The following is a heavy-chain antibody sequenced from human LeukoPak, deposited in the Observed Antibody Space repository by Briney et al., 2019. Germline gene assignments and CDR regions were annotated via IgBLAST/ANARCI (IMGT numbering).Heavy chain of an antibody. CDR3: VKGGYTSSHNWGDP. J-gene: IGHJ5*02. CDR2: ISNNGGST. Sequence: PGGSLRLSCSASGFTFSSFAMHWVRQAPGKGLEHASTISNNGGSTYYADSVKGRFTISRDNAKNTLYLQMSSLRPEDTAMYYCVKGGYTSSHNWGDPWGQGTLVTVSS. CDR1: GFTFSSFA. V-gene: IGHV3-64D*06. D-gene: IGHD6-13*01.